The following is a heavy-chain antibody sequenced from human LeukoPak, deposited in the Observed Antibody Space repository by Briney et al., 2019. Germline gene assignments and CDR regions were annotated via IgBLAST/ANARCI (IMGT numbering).Heavy chain of an antibody. CDR2: ISSSGGST. J-gene: IGHJ4*02. V-gene: IGHV3-23*01. CDR3: AKYSTPYSGSYY. D-gene: IGHD1-26*01. CDR1: GFTFSSYG. Sequence: GGSLRLSCAASGFTFSSYGMSWVRQAPGKGLEWVSAISSSGGSTYYADSVKGRFTISRDNSKNTLYLQMNSLRAEDTAVYYCAKYSTPYSGSYYWGQGTLVTVSS.